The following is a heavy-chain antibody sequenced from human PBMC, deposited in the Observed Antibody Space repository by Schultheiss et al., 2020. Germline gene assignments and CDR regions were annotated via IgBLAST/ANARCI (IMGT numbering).Heavy chain of an antibody. CDR3: ARDLDSSAWYGEMAY. V-gene: IGHV3-53*01. J-gene: IGHJ4*02. D-gene: IGHD6-19*01. Sequence: GGSLRLSCAASGFTVSSDYMSWVRQAPGKGLEWVSVIYRGGSTYYADSVKGRFTISRDNSKNTVFLQMSSLRVEDTDVYYCARDLDSSAWYGEMAYWGQGTLVTVSS. CDR1: GFTVSSDY. CDR2: IYRGGST.